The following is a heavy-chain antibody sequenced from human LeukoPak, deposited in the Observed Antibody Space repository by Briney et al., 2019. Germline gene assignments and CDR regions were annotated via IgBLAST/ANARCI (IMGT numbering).Heavy chain of an antibody. Sequence: GASVKVSCKASGYTFTGYYMHWVRQAPGQGLERMGWINPNSGGTNYAQKFQGRVTMTRDTSISTAYMELSRLRSDDTAVYYCARDRDHYVWGTLTYWGQGTLVTVSS. J-gene: IGHJ4*02. D-gene: IGHD3-16*01. CDR2: INPNSGGT. V-gene: IGHV1-2*02. CDR1: GYTFTGYY. CDR3: ARDRDHYVWGTLTY.